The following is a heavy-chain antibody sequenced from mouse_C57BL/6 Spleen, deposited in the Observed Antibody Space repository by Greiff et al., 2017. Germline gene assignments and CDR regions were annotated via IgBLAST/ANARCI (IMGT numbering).Heavy chain of an antibody. CDR1: GFTFSSYA. J-gene: IGHJ1*03. D-gene: IGHD4-1*01. CDR2: ISSGGDYT. V-gene: IGHV5-9-1*02. CDR3: TKGLGWYFDV. Sequence: EVNVVESGEGLVKPGGSLKLSCAASGFTFSSYAMSWVRQTPEKRLEWVAYISSGGDYTYYADTVKGRFTISRDNARNTLYLQMSSLKSEDTAMYYCTKGLGWYFDVWGTGTTVTVSS.